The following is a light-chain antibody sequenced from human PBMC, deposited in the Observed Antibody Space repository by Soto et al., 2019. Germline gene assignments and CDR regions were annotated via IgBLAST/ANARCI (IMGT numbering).Light chain of an antibody. CDR3: SSYTSSSTLV. CDR2: EVN. V-gene: IGLV2-18*02. Sequence: QSVLTQPASVSGSPGQSITISCTGTSSDIGRYNRVSWYQQPPGTAPKLIIYEVNNRPSGVPDRFSGSKSGNTASLTVSGLQAEDEADYYCSSYTSSSTLVFGTGTKSPS. J-gene: IGLJ1*01. CDR1: SSDIGRYNR.